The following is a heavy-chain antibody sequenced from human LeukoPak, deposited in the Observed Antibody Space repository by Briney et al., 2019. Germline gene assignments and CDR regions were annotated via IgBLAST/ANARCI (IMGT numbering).Heavy chain of an antibody. D-gene: IGHD5-24*01. Sequence: GGSLRLSCAASGFTFSSYAMHWVRQAPGKGLEWVSVISYDGSNKYYADSVKGRFTISRDNSKNTLYLQMNSLRAEDTAVYYCARDRRDGYNHDSEYFQHWGQGTLVTVPS. CDR2: ISYDGSNK. J-gene: IGHJ1*01. CDR1: GFTFSSYA. V-gene: IGHV3-30-3*01. CDR3: ARDRRDGYNHDSEYFQH.